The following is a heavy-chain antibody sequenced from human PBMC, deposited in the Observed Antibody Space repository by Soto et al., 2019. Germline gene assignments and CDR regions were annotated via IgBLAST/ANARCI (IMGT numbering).Heavy chain of an antibody. V-gene: IGHV2-26*01. J-gene: IGHJ4*02. CDR2: IISNDDK. CDR3: ARALFYSDSDGYYFEFDY. Sequence: SGPTLVNPTETLTLTCSVSGVSLTDTRMGVSWIRQAPGKALEWLAHIISNDDKSYSTSLKSRLTISKDTSKSQVVLRMTNMDPVDTGRYYCARALFYSDSDGYYFEFDYWGPGTLVTVSS. CDR1: GVSLTDTRMG. D-gene: IGHD3-22*01.